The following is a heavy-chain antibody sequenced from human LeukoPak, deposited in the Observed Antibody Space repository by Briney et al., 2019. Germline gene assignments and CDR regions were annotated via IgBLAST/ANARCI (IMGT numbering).Heavy chain of an antibody. D-gene: IGHD6-13*01. CDR1: GGSFSGYY. J-gene: IGHJ5*02. CDR2: INHSGST. Sequence: PSETLSLTCAVYGGSFSGYYWSWIRQPPGKGLEWIGEINHSGSTNYNPSLKSRVTISVDTSKNQFSLKLSSVTAADTAVYYCARCIAAAGTRRRASGFDPWGQGTLVTVSS. V-gene: IGHV4-34*01. CDR3: ARCIAAAGTRRRASGFDP.